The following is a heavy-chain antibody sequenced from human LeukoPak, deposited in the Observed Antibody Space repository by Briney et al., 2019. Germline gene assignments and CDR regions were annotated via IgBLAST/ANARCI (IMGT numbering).Heavy chain of an antibody. V-gene: IGHV3-23*01. CDR3: ATSGYSYGQTSDAFDI. D-gene: IGHD5-18*01. CDR1: GFTFSSYA. J-gene: IGHJ3*02. Sequence: GGSLRLSCAASGFTFSSYAMSWVRQAPGKGLEWDSAISGSGGSTYYADSVKGRFTISRDNSKNTLYLQMNSLRAEDTAVYYCATSGYSYGQTSDAFDIWGQGTMVTVSS. CDR2: ISGSGGST.